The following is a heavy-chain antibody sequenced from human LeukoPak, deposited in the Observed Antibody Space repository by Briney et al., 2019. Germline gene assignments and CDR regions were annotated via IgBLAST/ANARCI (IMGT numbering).Heavy chain of an antibody. J-gene: IGHJ4*02. CDR3: GGDLGYRRGWYEGGGDY. CDR2: IIPIFGTA. CDR1: GGTFSSYA. Sequence: SVKVSCKASGGTFSSYAISWVRQAPGQGLEWMGGIIPIFGTANYAQKFQGRVTITADKSTSTAYMELSSLRSEDKAVYYCGGDLGYRRGWYEGGGDYWGQGTLVTVSS. V-gene: IGHV1-69*06. D-gene: IGHD6-19*01.